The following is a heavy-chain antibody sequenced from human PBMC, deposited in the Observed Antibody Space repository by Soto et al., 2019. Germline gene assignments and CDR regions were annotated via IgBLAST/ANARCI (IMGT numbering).Heavy chain of an antibody. CDR1: GYSFTSYW. D-gene: IGHD3-10*01. CDR2: IDPSDSYT. J-gene: IGHJ4*01. V-gene: IGHV5-10-1*01. CDR3: AASSGSYYNLYYFDL. Sequence: GESLKISCNGSGYSFTSYWISWVRQMPGKGLEWMGRIDPSDSYTNYSPSFQGHVTISADKSISTAYLQWSSLKASDTAMYYCAASSGSYYNLYYFDLWGHGALVIVSS.